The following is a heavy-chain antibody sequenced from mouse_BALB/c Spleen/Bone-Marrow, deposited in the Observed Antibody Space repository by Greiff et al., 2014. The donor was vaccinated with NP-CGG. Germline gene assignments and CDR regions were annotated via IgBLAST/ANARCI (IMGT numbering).Heavy chain of an antibody. V-gene: IGHV1-18*01. CDR2: INPYNGGT. J-gene: IGHJ4*01. D-gene: IGHD1-1*01. CDR3: ARGDYCGYAMDY. Sequence: EVQRVESGPELVKPGASMKISCKASGYSFTGYTMNWVKQSHGKNLEWIGLINPYNGGTSYNQKFKGKATLTVDKSSSTAYMELLSLTSEDSAVYYCARGDYCGYAMDYWGQGTSVTVSS. CDR1: GYSFTGYT.